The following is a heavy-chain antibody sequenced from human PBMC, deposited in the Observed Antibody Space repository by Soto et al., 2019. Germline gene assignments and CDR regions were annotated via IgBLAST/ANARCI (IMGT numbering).Heavy chain of an antibody. V-gene: IGHV3-33*01. CDR2: IWYDGSNK. CDR3: ARKKEYYDILPGYGMDV. CDR1: GFTFSSYG. J-gene: IGHJ6*02. D-gene: IGHD3-9*01. Sequence: LRLSCAASGFTFSSYGMHWVRQAPGKGLEWVAVIWYDGSNKYYADSVKGRFTISRDNSKNTLHLQMNSLRAEDTAVYYCARKKEYYDILPGYGMDVWGQGTTVTVS.